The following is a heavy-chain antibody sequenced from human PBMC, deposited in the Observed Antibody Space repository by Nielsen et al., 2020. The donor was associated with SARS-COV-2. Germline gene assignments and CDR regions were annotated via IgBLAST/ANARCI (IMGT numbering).Heavy chain of an antibody. J-gene: IGHJ6*02. V-gene: IGHV1-2*06. CDR2: INPNSGGT. D-gene: IGHD3-9*01. CDR3: ARVSVLTGYYTSIEYYYGMDV. Sequence: ASVKVSCKASGYTFTGYYMHWVRQAPGQGLEWMGRINPNSGGTNYAQKFQGRVTMTRDTSTSTAYMELSRLRSDDTAVYYCARVSVLTGYYTSIEYYYGMDVWGQGTTVTVSS. CDR1: GYTFTGYY.